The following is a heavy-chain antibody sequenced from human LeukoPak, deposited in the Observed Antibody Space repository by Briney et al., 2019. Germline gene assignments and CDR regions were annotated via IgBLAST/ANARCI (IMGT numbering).Heavy chain of an antibody. CDR1: GFTFSSYA. CDR2: ISYDGSNK. V-gene: IGHV3-30-3*01. J-gene: IGHJ4*02. CDR3: ARLNWGLYGFDY. Sequence: GGSLRLSCAASGFTFSSYAMHWVRQAPGKGLEWVAVISYDGSNKYYADSVKGRFTISRDNSKNTLYLQMNSLRAEDTAVYYCARLNWGLYGFDYWGQGTLVTVSS. D-gene: IGHD7-27*01.